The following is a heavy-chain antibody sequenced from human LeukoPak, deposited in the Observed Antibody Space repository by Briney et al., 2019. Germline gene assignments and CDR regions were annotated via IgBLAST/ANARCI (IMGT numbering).Heavy chain of an antibody. CDR1: GFTFSSYG. V-gene: IGHV3-74*01. CDR2: IDRDGRST. J-gene: IGHJ3*02. CDR3: AALRDFWSGYLDDAFDI. D-gene: IGHD3-3*01. Sequence: GGSLRLSCAASGFTFSSYGMHWVRQAPGKGLVWVSHIDRDGRSTNYAGSVKGRFTISRDNARNTLFLQMNSLRAEDTALYYCAALRDFWSGYLDDAFDIWGQGTMVTVSS.